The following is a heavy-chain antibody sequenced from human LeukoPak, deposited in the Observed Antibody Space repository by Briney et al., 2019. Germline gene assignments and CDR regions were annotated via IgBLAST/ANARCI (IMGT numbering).Heavy chain of an antibody. CDR1: GFTFSSYW. CDR3: AKDRGRYYFDY. J-gene: IGHJ4*02. V-gene: IGHV3-7*01. CDR2: IKQDGSEK. Sequence: GGSLRLSCAVSGFTFSSYWMSWVRQAPGKGLEWVANIKQDGSEKYYVDSVKGRFTISRDNSKNTLYLQMNSLRAEDTAVYYCAKDRGRYYFDYWGQGTLVTVSS. D-gene: IGHD3-16*01.